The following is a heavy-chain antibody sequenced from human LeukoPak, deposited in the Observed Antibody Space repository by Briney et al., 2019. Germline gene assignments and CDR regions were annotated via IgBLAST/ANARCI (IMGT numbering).Heavy chain of an antibody. CDR3: ARANRRYNWNDVGY. CDR1: GYTFTVYY. J-gene: IGHJ4*02. Sequence: ASVKVTCKASGYTFTVYYMHWVRQAPGQGLEWMGWINPNSGGTNYAQKFQGRVTMTRDTSISTAYMELSRLRSDDTAVYYCARANRRYNWNDVGYWGQGTLVTVSS. D-gene: IGHD1-1*01. V-gene: IGHV1-2*02. CDR2: INPNSGGT.